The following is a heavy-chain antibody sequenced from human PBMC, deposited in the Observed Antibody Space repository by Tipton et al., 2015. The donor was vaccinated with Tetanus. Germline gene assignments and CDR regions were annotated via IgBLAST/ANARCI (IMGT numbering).Heavy chain of an antibody. CDR1: GGSISSGGYY. CDR3: ARDQARGARGWNFFDY. Sequence: LVKPTQTLSLTCTVSGGSISSGGYYWSWIRQHPGKGLEWIGDIYYSGSTYYNPSLKSLVTISVDTSKNQLSLKLNSVTAAATAVYYCARDQARGARGWNFFDYWGQGTLFAVSS. V-gene: IGHV4-31*01. J-gene: IGHJ4*02. D-gene: IGHD1-26*01. CDR2: IYYSGST.